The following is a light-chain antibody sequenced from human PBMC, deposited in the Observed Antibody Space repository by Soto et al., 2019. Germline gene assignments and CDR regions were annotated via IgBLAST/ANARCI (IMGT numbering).Light chain of an antibody. J-gene: IGKJ2*01. CDR3: QQYTSWFA. CDR2: DAS. V-gene: IGKV3-15*01. CDR1: QSIDSN. Sequence: IVMTQSPATLSVSPGERATLSCRASQSIDSNLAWYQQKPGQAPRLLIYDASTGATDIPARFSGSESGTEFTLTSSSLQSEDSAVYYCQQYTSWFAFGQGTKLEIK.